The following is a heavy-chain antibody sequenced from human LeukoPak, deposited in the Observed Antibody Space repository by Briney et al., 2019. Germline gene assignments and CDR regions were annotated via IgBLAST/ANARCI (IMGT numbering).Heavy chain of an antibody. J-gene: IGHJ4*02. D-gene: IGHD6-13*01. CDR1: GYTFTSYD. V-gene: IGHV1-8*01. CDR2: MNPNSGNT. CDR3: ARGQFSSNRKYSSSWSVGY. Sequence: ASVTVSCKASGYTFTSYDINWVRQAPGQGLEWMGWMNPNSGNTGYAQTFQGRVTMTRNTSISTAYMELSSLRSEDTAVYYCARGQFSSNRKYSSSWSVGYWGQGTLVTVSS.